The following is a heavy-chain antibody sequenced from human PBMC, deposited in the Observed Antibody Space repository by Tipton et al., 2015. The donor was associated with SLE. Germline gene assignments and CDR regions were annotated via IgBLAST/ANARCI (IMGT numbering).Heavy chain of an antibody. J-gene: IGHJ6*02. CDR1: GGSISSSNW. Sequence: TLSLTCAVSGGSISSSNWWSWVRQPPGKGLEWIGYIYTSGSTNYNPSLKSRVTISVDTSKNQFSLKLSSVTAADTAVYYCARDPTRAEDGMDVWGQGTTVTVSS. CDR2: IYTSGST. CDR3: ARDPTRAEDGMDV. V-gene: IGHV4-4*02. D-gene: IGHD6-19*01.